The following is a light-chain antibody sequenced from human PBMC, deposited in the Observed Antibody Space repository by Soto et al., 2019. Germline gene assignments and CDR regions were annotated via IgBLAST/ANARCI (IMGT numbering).Light chain of an antibody. J-gene: IGLJ1*01. CDR2: EVT. V-gene: IGLV2-8*01. CDR3: SSYAGSINPYV. CDR1: SGDIGGYDY. Sequence: QAVVTQPPSASGSPGQSVTISCTGTSGDIGGYDYVSWYQQHPGKAPKLMIYEVTKRPLGVPDRFSGSKSGNTASLTVSGLQAEDEADYYGSSYAGSINPYVFGTGTKVTVL.